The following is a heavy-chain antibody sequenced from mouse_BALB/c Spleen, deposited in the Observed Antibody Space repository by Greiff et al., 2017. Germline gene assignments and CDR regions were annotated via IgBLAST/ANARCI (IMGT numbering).Heavy chain of an antibody. Sequence: EVMLVESGGGLVKPGGSLKLSCAASGFTFSSYAMSWVRQTPEKRLEWVASISSGGSTYYPDSVKGRFTISRDNARNILYLQMSSLRSEDTAMYYCARGYDGYQHYYAMDYWGQGTSVTVSS. J-gene: IGHJ4*01. CDR3: ARGYDGYQHYYAMDY. CDR1: GFTFSSYA. D-gene: IGHD2-3*01. CDR2: ISSGGST. V-gene: IGHV5-6-5*01.